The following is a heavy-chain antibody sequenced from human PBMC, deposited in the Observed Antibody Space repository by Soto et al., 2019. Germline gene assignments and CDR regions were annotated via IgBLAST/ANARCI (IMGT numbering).Heavy chain of an antibody. CDR1: GGSISSYY. CDR3: ARVRGGPFEI. Sequence: SETLSLTCTVSGGSISSYYWSWIRQPPGKGLEWIGYIYYSGSTNYNPSLKSRVTISVDTSKNQFSLKLSSVTAADTAVYYCARVRGGPFEIWGQGTMVTVSS. V-gene: IGHV4-59*01. J-gene: IGHJ3*02. CDR2: IYYSGST. D-gene: IGHD3-10*01.